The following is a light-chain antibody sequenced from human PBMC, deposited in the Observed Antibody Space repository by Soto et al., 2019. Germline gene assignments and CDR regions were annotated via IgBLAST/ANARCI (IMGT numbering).Light chain of an antibody. V-gene: IGKV3-15*01. J-gene: IGKJ5*01. Sequence: EIVMTQSPATLSVSPGERATLACGARHGVSIKLAWYQQKPGQAPRLLIYDTSTRATGIPARFSGSGSGTEFTLTISSLQSEDFAVYYCQQYNNWPPITFGQGTRLEIK. CDR2: DTS. CDR1: HGVSIK. CDR3: QQYNNWPPIT.